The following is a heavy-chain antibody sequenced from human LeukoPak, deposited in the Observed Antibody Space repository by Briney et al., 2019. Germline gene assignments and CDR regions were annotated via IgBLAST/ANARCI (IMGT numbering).Heavy chain of an antibody. CDR2: ISGSGGST. CDR1: GFTFSSYA. Sequence: GGSLRFSCAASGFTFSSYAMSWVRQAPGKGLEWVSAISGSGGSTYYADSVKGRFTISRDNSKNTLYLQMNSLRAEDTAVYYCAKDAHAPFSYYDFWSGYYTISGPVNWFDPWGQGTLVTVSS. J-gene: IGHJ5*02. CDR3: AKDAHAPFSYYDFWSGYYTISGPVNWFDP. D-gene: IGHD3-3*01. V-gene: IGHV3-23*01.